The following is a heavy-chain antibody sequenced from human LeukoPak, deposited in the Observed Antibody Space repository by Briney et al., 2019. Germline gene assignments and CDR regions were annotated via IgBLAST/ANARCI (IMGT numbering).Heavy chain of an antibody. J-gene: IGHJ3*02. D-gene: IGHD2-21*01. CDR2: IKEDGSQQ. Sequence: PAGSRRLSCVACGGSFSGGGLSWWRQGPAKGLKKVTNIKEDGSQQYYVDSVKGRFTISRDNVKSSVYLPMDRLSPEDTAIYSCAIDVPGIAYGIWGPGTVVTVSS. CDR3: AIDVPGIAYGI. CDR1: GGSFSGGG. V-gene: IGHV3-7*05.